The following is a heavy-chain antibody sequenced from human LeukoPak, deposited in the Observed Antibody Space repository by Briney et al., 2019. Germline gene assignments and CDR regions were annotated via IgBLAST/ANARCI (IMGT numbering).Heavy chain of an antibody. CDR3: AKSPVSSCRGSFCYPFDY. Sequence: GGSLRLSCAASGFTFSSYAMSWVRQAPGKGLERVSAISGSGGSTYYADSVKGRFTISRDNSKNTLYLQMNSLRAEDTAVYYCAKSPVSSCRGSFCYPFDYWGQGNLVTVSS. D-gene: IGHD2-15*01. J-gene: IGHJ4*02. V-gene: IGHV3-23*01. CDR1: GFTFSSYA. CDR2: ISGSGGST.